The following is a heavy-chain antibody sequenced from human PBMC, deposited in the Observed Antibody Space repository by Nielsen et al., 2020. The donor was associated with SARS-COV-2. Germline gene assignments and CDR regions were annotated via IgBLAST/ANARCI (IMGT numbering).Heavy chain of an antibody. CDR1: GFTFSNYA. D-gene: IGHD3-10*01. Sequence: GESLKISCAASGFTFSNYAISWVRQAPGKGLEWVSAFGGSGDRTYYADSVKGRFTISRDNSKNTLYLQINSLRADDTAVYYCATQADGYKSPYDYWGQGTLVTVSS. J-gene: IGHJ4*02. CDR2: FGGSGDRT. V-gene: IGHV3-23*01. CDR3: ATQADGYKSPYDY.